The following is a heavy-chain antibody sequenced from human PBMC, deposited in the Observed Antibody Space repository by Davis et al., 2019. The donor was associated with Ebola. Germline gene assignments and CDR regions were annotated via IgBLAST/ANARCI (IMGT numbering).Heavy chain of an antibody. CDR3: ADSSSGYSYLR. J-gene: IGHJ4*02. Sequence: GSLRLSCPASGFVFRNYVMSWVRHAPGKWLECIGTISYSGSTYYNPSLNSRVTMSVDTSKNQFSLKLTSVTAADTAVYYCADSSSGYSYLRWGQGTLVTVSS. D-gene: IGHD3-22*01. CDR2: ISYSGST. CDR1: GFVFRNYV. V-gene: IGHV4-59*04.